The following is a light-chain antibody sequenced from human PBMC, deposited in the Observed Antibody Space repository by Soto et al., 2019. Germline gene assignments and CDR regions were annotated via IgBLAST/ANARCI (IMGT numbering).Light chain of an antibody. CDR1: QSVSSY. J-gene: IGKJ1*01. CDR2: GAS. CDR3: QQYNNWWT. Sequence: EIVLTQSPGTLSLSPGERATLSCRASQSVSSYLAWYQQIPGQTPRLLIYGASTRATGIPARFTGSGSGTEFTLTISSLQFDDSAVYYCQQYNNWWTFGQGTKVDIK. V-gene: IGKV3-15*01.